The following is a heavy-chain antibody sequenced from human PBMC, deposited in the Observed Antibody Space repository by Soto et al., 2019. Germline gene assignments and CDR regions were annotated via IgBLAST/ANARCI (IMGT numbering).Heavy chain of an antibody. Sequence: GKGLEWIGYIYYSGNTNYNPSLKSRVTLSVDTSKNQFSLKLSSVTAADTAVYYCASFFSKAEAGIRDYLQVSAFLLNRSSDL. V-gene: IGHV4-59*01. D-gene: IGHD6-13*01. CDR2: IYYSGNT. J-gene: IGHJ2*01. CDR3: ASFFSKAEAGIRDYLQVSAFLLNRSSDL.